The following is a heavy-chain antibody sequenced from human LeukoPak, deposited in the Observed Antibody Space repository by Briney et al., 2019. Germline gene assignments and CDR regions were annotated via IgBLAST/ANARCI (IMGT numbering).Heavy chain of an antibody. CDR2: IYTSGST. CDR1: GGSISSYY. D-gene: IGHD6-19*01. Sequence: PSETLSLTCTVSGGSISSYYWSWLRQPAGKGLEWIGRIYTSGSTNYNPSLKSRVTMSVDTSKNQFSLKLSSVTAADTAVYFCARDLWLQLPFDHWGQGILVTVSS. J-gene: IGHJ4*02. CDR3: ARDLWLQLPFDH. V-gene: IGHV4-4*07.